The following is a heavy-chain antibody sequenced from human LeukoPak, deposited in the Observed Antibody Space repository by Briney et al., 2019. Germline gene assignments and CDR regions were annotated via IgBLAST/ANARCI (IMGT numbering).Heavy chain of an antibody. Sequence: GGSLRLSCAASGFTFSSYAMHWVRQAPGKGLEWVSAISGSGGSTYYADSVKGRFTISRDNSKNTLYLQMNSLRAEDTAVYYCAKVGGYYYDSSGYYYPDAFDIWGQGTMVTVSS. V-gene: IGHV3-23*01. CDR3: AKVGGYYYDSSGYYYPDAFDI. CDR1: GFTFSSYA. J-gene: IGHJ3*02. D-gene: IGHD3-22*01. CDR2: ISGSGGST.